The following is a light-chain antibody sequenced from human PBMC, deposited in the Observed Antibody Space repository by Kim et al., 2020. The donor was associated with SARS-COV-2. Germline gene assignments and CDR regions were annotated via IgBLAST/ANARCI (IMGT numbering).Light chain of an antibody. CDR3: SSYTSSSTLVV. V-gene: IGLV2-14*03. CDR2: DVS. J-gene: IGLJ2*01. CDR1: SSDVGGYNY. Sequence: QSITISCTGTSSDVGGYNYVSWYQQHPGKAPKLMIYDVSNRPSGVSNRFSGSKSGNTASLTISGLQAEDEADYYCSSYTSSSTLVVFGGGTKLNVL.